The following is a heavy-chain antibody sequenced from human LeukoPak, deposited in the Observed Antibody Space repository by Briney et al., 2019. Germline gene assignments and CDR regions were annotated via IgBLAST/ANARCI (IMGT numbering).Heavy chain of an antibody. V-gene: IGHV4-39*07. Sequence: SETLSLTCTVSGGSISSYYWGWIRQPPGKGLEWIGSIYYSGSTYYNPSLKSRVTISVDTSKNQFSLKLSSVTAADTAVYYCARGSSSWSFDYWGQGTLVTVSS. CDR2: IYYSGST. J-gene: IGHJ4*02. CDR1: GGSISSYY. CDR3: ARGSSSWSFDY. D-gene: IGHD6-13*01.